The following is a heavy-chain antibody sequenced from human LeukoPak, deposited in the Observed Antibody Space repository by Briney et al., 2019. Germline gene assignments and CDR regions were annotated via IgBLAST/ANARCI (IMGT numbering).Heavy chain of an antibody. Sequence: GGSLRLSCAASGFTFSSYGMHWVRQAPDKGLEWVAFIRYEGSSKYYADSVKGRFTISRDNSKNTLYLQMNSLRAEDTAVYYCARDGDTYYYDSSGYYAGHYYYYYYMDVRGKGTTVTVSS. CDR3: ARDGDTYYYDSSGYYAGHYYYYYYMDV. CDR1: GFTFSSYG. J-gene: IGHJ6*03. V-gene: IGHV3-30*02. CDR2: IRYEGSSK. D-gene: IGHD3-22*01.